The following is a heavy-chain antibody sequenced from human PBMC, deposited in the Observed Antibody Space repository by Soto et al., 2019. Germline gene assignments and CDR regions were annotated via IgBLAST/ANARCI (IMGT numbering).Heavy chain of an antibody. D-gene: IGHD6-6*01. Sequence: QVQLVESGGGVVQPGRSLRLSCAASGFTFSSYAMHWVRQAPGKGLGGGAVISYDGSNKYYADSVKGRFTISRDNSKNTLYLQMNSLRAEDTAVYYCARGPMRQLVHHYYYYGMDVWGQGTTVTVSS. CDR1: GFTFSSYA. V-gene: IGHV3-30-3*01. J-gene: IGHJ6*02. CDR2: ISYDGSNK. CDR3: ARGPMRQLVHHYYYYGMDV.